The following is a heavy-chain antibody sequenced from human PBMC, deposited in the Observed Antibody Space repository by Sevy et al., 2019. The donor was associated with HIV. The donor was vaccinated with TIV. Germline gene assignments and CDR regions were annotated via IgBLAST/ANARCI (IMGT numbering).Heavy chain of an antibody. CDR1: GGSFSGYY. Sequence: SQTLSLTCAVYGGSFSGYYWSWIRQPPGKRLEWIGEINHSGSTNYNPSLKSRVTISVDTSKNQFSLKLSSVTAADTAVYYCARGRGYGSGSYFLGPGRNFYGMDVWGQWTTVTVSS. J-gene: IGHJ6*02. CDR2: INHSGST. D-gene: IGHD3-10*01. V-gene: IGHV4-34*01. CDR3: ARGRGYGSGSYFLGPGRNFYGMDV.